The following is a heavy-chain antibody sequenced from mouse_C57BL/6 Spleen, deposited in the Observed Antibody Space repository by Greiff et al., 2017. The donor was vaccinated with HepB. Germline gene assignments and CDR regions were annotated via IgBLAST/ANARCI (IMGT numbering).Heavy chain of an antibody. CDR2: IDPANGNT. J-gene: IGHJ4*01. D-gene: IGHD1-1*01. Sequence: EVQLQQSVAELVRPGASVKLSCTASGFNIKNTYMHWVKQRPEQGLEWIGRIDPANGNTKYAPKFQGKATITADTSSNTAYLQLSSLTSEDTAIYYWARPSNNNGSSYDYYAMDYWGQGTSVTVSS. V-gene: IGHV14-3*01. CDR3: ARPSNNNGSSYDYYAMDY. CDR1: GFNIKNTY.